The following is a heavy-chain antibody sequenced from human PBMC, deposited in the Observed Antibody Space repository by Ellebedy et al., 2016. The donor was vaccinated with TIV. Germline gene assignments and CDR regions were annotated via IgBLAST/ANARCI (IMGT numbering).Heavy chain of an antibody. Sequence: GESLKISCAASGFTFSSYWMQWVRQAPGKGLEWVANIKQDGSAKYYVDSVKGRFTISRDNAKNPVYLQMNNLRAEDTAVYYCARRYMDVWGRGTTVTVSS. CDR3: ARRYMDV. J-gene: IGHJ6*03. V-gene: IGHV3-7*01. CDR1: GFTFSSYW. CDR2: IKQDGSAK.